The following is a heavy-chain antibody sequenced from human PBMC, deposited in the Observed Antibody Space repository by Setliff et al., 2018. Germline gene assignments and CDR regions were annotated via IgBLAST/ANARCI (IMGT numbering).Heavy chain of an antibody. V-gene: IGHV5-51*01. CDR3: ARQAIFGSDAFDI. D-gene: IGHD3-3*01. J-gene: IGHJ3*02. CDR1: GYSFTSYW. Sequence: GESLKISCKGSGYSFTSYWIGRVRQMPGKGLEWMGIIYPGDSDTRYSPSFQGQVTTSADKSISTAYLQWSSLKASDTAMYYCARQAIFGSDAFDIWGQGTMVTVSS. CDR2: IYPGDSDT.